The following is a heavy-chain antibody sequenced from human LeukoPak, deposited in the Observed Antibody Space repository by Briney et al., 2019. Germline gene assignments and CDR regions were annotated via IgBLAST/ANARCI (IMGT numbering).Heavy chain of an antibody. CDR2: ISGSGGST. CDR3: AKLSMAIWGAFDY. V-gene: IGHV3-23*01. Sequence: PGGTLRLSCAASGFTFSSYGMSWVRQAPGKGLEWVSAISGSGGSTYYADSAKGRFTISRDNSQNTLSLQMNSLRTEDTAVYYCAKLSMAIWGAFDYWGQGTLVTVSS. J-gene: IGHJ4*02. D-gene: IGHD2/OR15-2a*01. CDR1: GFTFSSYG.